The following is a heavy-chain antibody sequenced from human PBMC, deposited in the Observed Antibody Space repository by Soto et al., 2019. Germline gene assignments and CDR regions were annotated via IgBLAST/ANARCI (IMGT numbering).Heavy chain of an antibody. V-gene: IGHV3-30-3*01. J-gene: IGHJ3*02. Sequence: PGGSLRLSCAASGFTFSDYYMSWIRQAPGKGLEWVAVISYDGSNKYYADSVKGRFTISRDNSKNTLYLQMNSLRPEDTAVYYCARRSAEGGAFDIWGQGTMVTVSS. CDR3: ARRSAEGGAFDI. D-gene: IGHD2-15*01. CDR2: ISYDGSNK. CDR1: GFTFSDYY.